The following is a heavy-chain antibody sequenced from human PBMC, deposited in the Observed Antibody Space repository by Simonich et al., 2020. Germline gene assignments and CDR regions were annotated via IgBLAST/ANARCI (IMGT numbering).Heavy chain of an antibody. CDR3: ARNRLDY. CDR1: GFTFSGYW. V-gene: IGHV3-74*01. Sequence: EVQLVESGGGLVKPGGSLRLSCAASGFTFSGYWMHWVRQAPGKGLGWVSRSNSDGSSTSDADSVKGRFTISRDNAKNTLYLQMNSLRAEDTAVYYCARNRLDYWGQGTLVTVSS. J-gene: IGHJ4*02. CDR2: SNSDGSST.